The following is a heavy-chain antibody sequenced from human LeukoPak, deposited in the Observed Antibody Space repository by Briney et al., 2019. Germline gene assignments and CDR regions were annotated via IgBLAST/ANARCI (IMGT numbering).Heavy chain of an antibody. J-gene: IGHJ4*02. D-gene: IGHD1-14*01. V-gene: IGHV4-4*02. Sequence: PSGTLSLTCTVSGGFISSGHWWSWVRQSPGKGLEWIGEVFHSGSTNYNPSLKSRVTISVDTSKKEFFLKLNSVTAADTAVYYCSRTSYNSGPTPGGYWGRGTLVTVSS. CDR2: VFHSGST. CDR1: GGFISSGHW. CDR3: SRTSYNSGPTPGGY.